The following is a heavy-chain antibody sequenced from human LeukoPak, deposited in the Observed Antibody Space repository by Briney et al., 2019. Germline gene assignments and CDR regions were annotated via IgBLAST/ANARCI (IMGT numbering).Heavy chain of an antibody. D-gene: IGHD3-9*01. J-gene: IGHJ4*02. CDR1: GFTFSSYW. CDR2: INSDGSTT. V-gene: IGHV3-74*01. Sequence: PGGSLRLSCAASGFTFSSYWMHWVRQAPGQGLVWVSRINSDGSTTTYADSVKGRFTISRDNAKNTLYLQMNSLRVEDTAVYYCVRGADTGYSSDSWGQGTLVTVSS. CDR3: VRGADTGYSSDS.